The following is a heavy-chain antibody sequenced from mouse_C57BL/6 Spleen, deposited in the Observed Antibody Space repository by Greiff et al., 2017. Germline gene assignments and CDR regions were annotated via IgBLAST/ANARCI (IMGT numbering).Heavy chain of an antibody. V-gene: IGHV1-18*01. Sequence: VQLKQSGPELVKPGASVKIPCKASGYTFTDYNMDWVKQSHGKSLEWIGDINPNNGGTIYNQKFKGKATLTVDKSSSTAYMELRSLTSEDTAVYYCARSNYSNYVDYAMDYWGQGTSVTVSS. D-gene: IGHD2-5*01. CDR1: GYTFTDYN. CDR3: ARSNYSNYVDYAMDY. J-gene: IGHJ4*01. CDR2: INPNNGGT.